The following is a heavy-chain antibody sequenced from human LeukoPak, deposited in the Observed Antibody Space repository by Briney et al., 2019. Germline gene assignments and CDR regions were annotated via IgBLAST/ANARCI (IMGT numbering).Heavy chain of an antibody. D-gene: IGHD3-10*01. Sequence: GGSLRLSCAASGFTFSSYGMSWVRQAPGKGLEWVSYISSSSSTIYYADSVKGRFTISRDNAKNSLYLQMNSLRAEATAVYYCARDVYYGSGSPRLDYWGQGTLVTVSS. CDR2: ISSSSSTI. V-gene: IGHV3-48*01. CDR1: GFTFSSYG. CDR3: ARDVYYGSGSPRLDY. J-gene: IGHJ4*02.